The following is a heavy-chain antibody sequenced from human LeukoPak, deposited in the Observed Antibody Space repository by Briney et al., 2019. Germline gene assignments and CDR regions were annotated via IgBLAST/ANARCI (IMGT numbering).Heavy chain of an antibody. V-gene: IGHV4-61*02. CDR1: GGSISSGSYY. J-gene: IGHJ4*02. Sequence: PSQTLSLTCTVSGGSISSGSYYWSWIRQPAGKGLEWIGRIYTSGSTNYNPSFKSRVTISVDTSKNQFSLKPSSVTAADTAVYYCARDNGDYVVDYWGQGTLVTVSS. CDR2: IYTSGST. D-gene: IGHD4-17*01. CDR3: ARDNGDYVVDY.